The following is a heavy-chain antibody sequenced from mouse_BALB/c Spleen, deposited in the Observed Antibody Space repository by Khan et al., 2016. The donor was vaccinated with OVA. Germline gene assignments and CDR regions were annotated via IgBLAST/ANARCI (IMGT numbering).Heavy chain of an antibody. V-gene: IGHV2-3*01. J-gene: IGHJ3*01. CDR1: GFSLTSYG. CDR2: IWGDGNT. Sequence: VQLQESGPGLVAPSQSLSITCTVSGFSLTSYGVSWVRQPPGKGLEWMGVIWGDGNTNYHSAHIYRLSISKANSNSQAFLKLNSLQTEDTSAYYCVKKGYYGYGNAWFAYWGQGTLVTVSA. D-gene: IGHD1-2*01. CDR3: VKKGYYGYGNAWFAY.